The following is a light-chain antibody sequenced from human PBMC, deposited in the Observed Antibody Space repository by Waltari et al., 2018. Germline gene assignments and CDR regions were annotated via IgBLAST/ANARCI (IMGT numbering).Light chain of an antibody. V-gene: IGKV3-20*01. CDR1: QRFNRA. Sequence: RQRFNRALSWYLQNPVHAPRLLIYGAAIRATGIPDMVSGSVSGTDFTLTISSLEPEDFAVYFCQHYVRLPATFGQGTKVEIK. CDR2: GAA. CDR3: QHYVRLPAT. J-gene: IGKJ1*01.